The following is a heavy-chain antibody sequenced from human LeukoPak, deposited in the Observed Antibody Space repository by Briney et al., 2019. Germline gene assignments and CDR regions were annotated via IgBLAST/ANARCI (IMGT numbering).Heavy chain of an antibody. J-gene: IGHJ4*02. D-gene: IGHD2-2*01. CDR3: ARAPPIVVVPAAIFDY. CDR2: ISSSSSYI. Sequence: GGSLRLSCAASGFTFSSYSMNWVRQAPGKGLEWVSSISSSSSYIYYADSVKGRFTISRDNAKNSLYLQMNSLRAEDTAVYYCARAPPIVVVPAAIFDYWGQGTLVTISS. V-gene: IGHV3-21*01. CDR1: GFTFSSYS.